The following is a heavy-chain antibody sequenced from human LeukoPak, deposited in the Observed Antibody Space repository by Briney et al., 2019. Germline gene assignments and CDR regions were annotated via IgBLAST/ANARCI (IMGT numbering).Heavy chain of an antibody. CDR3: ARFYCSSTSCYPAFDY. CDR2: INAYNGNT. V-gene: IGHV1-18*01. D-gene: IGHD2-2*01. CDR1: GYTFTSYG. Sequence: ASVKVSFKASGYTFTSYGISWVRQAPGQGLEWMGWINAYNGNTNYAQKLQGRVTMTTDTSTSTAYMELRSLRSDDTAVYYCARFYCSSTSCYPAFDYWGQGTLVTVSS. J-gene: IGHJ4*02.